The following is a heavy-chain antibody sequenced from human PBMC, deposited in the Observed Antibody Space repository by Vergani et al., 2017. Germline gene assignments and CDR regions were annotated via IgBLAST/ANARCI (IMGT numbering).Heavy chain of an antibody. J-gene: IGHJ4*02. V-gene: IGHV3-72*01. CDR3: ARVGTGLGY. D-gene: IGHD3-16*01. Sequence: VQLVESGGGLVKPGGSLRLSCAASGFTFSDHYMDWVRQAPGKGLEWVGRTRNKANSYTTEYAASVKGRFTISRDDSKNSLYLQMNSLKTEDTAVYYCARVGTGLGYWGQGTLVTVSS. CDR2: TRNKANSYTT. CDR1: GFTFSDHY.